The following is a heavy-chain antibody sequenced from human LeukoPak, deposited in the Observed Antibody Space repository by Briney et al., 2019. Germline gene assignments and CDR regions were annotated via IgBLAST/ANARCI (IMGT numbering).Heavy chain of an antibody. D-gene: IGHD3-10*01. J-gene: IGHJ6*03. V-gene: IGHV1-46*01. CDR2: INPSGGST. CDR1: GYTFTSYY. CDR3: ARVADYYGSGSYYNPYYYYMDV. Sequence: ASVKVSCKASGYTFTSYYMHWVRQAPGQGLEWMGIINPSGGSTSYAQKLQGRVTMTTDTSTSTAYMELRSLRSDDTAVYYCARVADYYGSGSYYNPYYYYMDVWGKGTTVTVSS.